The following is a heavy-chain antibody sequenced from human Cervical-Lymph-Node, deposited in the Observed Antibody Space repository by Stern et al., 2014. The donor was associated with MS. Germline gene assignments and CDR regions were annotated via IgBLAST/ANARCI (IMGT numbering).Heavy chain of an antibody. CDR2: TIPILGTA. CDR1: GGTFRSYG. CDR3: ARDFTTVTAFGMDV. D-gene: IGHD4-17*01. Sequence: VHLVESGAEVKKPGSSVKVSCKASGGTFRSYGITWVRQAPGQGLEWMGGTIPILGTANYAQKFQGRVTITADESTRTSYMELSSLTSEDTAVYYCARDFTTVTAFGMDVWGQGTTVIVSS. J-gene: IGHJ6*02. V-gene: IGHV1-69*01.